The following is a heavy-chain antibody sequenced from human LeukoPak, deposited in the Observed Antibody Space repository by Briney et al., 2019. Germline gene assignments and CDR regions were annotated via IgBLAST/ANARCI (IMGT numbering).Heavy chain of an antibody. CDR2: IYYSGST. V-gene: IGHV4-61*08. Sequence: PSETLSLTCTVSGGSISSGGYYWSWIRQHPGKGLEWIGYIYYSGSTNYNPSLKSRVTISVDTSKNQFSLKLSSVTAADTAVYYCASYDFWSGSTDAFDIWGQGTMVTVSS. J-gene: IGHJ3*02. D-gene: IGHD3-3*01. CDR3: ASYDFWSGSTDAFDI. CDR1: GGSISSGGYY.